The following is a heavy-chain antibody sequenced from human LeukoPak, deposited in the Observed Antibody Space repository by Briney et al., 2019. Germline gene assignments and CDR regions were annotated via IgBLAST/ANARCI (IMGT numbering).Heavy chain of an antibody. J-gene: IGHJ4*02. D-gene: IGHD3-22*01. Sequence: PSETLSLTCAVYGGSFSGYYWSWIRQPPGKGLEWIGEINHSGSTNYNPSLKSRVTISVDTSKNQFSLKLSSVTAADTAVHYCASRPLSSGYYLAFDYWGQGTLVTVSS. CDR1: GGSFSGYY. CDR2: INHSGST. CDR3: ASRPLSSGYYLAFDY. V-gene: IGHV4-34*01.